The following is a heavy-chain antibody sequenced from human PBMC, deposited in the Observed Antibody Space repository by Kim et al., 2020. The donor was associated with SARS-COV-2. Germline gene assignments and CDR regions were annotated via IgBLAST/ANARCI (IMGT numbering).Heavy chain of an antibody. V-gene: IGHV3-73*01. CDR3: TSGLLEGSGSYLVY. Sequence: GGSLRLSCAASGFTFSGSALHWVRQASGKGLEWLGRVRSKANSYATAYAASVKGRFTISRDDAKNTAYLHMNSLRTEDTAVYYCTSGLLEGSGSYLVYWGQGTLVTVSS. J-gene: IGHJ4*02. CDR2: VRSKANSYAT. D-gene: IGHD3-10*01. CDR1: GFTFSGSA.